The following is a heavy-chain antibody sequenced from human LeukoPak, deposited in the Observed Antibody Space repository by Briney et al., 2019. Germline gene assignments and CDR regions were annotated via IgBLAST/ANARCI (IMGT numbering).Heavy chain of an antibody. CDR3: ARRAGYYGSGSYYSPHPHYYYYYYMDV. CDR2: INHSGST. Sequence: PSETLSLTCAVYGGSFSGYYWSWIRQPPGKGLEWIGEINHSGSTNYNPSLKSRVTISVDTSKNQFSLKLSSVTAADTAVYYCARRAGYYGSGSYYSPHPHYYYYYYMDVWGKGTTVTISS. J-gene: IGHJ6*03. CDR1: GGSFSGYY. V-gene: IGHV4-34*01. D-gene: IGHD3-10*01.